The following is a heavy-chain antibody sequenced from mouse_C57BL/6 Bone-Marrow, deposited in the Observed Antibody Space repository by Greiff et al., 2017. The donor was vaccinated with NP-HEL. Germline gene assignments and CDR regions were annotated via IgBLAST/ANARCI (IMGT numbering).Heavy chain of an antibody. CDR1: GYTFTNYW. V-gene: IGHV1-63*01. D-gene: IGHD1-1*01. CDR2: IYPGGGYT. J-gene: IGHJ1*03. CDR3: ARGILRSGWYFDV. Sequence: QVQLKQSGAELVRPGTSVKMSCKASGYTFTNYWIGWAKQRPGHGLAWIGDIYPGGGYTNYNEKFKGKATLTADKSSSTAYMQFSSLTSEDSAIYYCARGILRSGWYFDVWGTGTTVTVSS.